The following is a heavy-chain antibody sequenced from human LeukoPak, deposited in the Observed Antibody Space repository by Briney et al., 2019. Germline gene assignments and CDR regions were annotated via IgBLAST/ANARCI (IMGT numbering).Heavy chain of an antibody. D-gene: IGHD6-13*01. Sequence: ASVTVSFTTSGYVFTNYGVSWVRQAPGQGLEWLGWISAYNGNTNYAEKFQGRVTMTTDTSTSTAYMELTNLRSDDTAVYYCAREGSSWYDFGYWGQGTLVTVSS. CDR3: AREGSSWYDFGY. V-gene: IGHV1-18*01. J-gene: IGHJ4*02. CDR1: GYVFTNYG. CDR2: ISAYNGNT.